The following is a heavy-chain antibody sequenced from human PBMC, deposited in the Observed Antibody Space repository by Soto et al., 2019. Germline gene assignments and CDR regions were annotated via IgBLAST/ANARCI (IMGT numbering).Heavy chain of an antibody. Sequence: EVPRVESGGGGVQPGGSLRLSRTASGFTFNTHWMHWVLQAPGKGLVLVSGIYFDGITTNYADSVKGRLTVSRDNAKNTVYLHVNTLRDEDTAVYYCAIGGAMGVDYWGQGTQVTVAS. V-gene: IGHV3-74*01. CDR3: AIGGAMGVDY. D-gene: IGHD1-26*01. CDR1: GFTFNTHW. J-gene: IGHJ4*02. CDR2: IYFDGITT.